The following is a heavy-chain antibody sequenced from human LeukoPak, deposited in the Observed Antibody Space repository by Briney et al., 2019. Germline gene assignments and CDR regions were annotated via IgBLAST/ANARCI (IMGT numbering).Heavy chain of an antibody. CDR3: AREYSSGWHLYYYYDMDV. CDR2: TYYRSKWYN. CDR1: GDSVSSNSAA. D-gene: IGHD6-19*01. J-gene: IGHJ6*02. V-gene: IGHV6-1*01. Sequence: SQTLSLTCAISGDSVSSNSAAWNWIRQSPSRGLEWLGRTYYRSKWYNDYAVSVKSRITINPDTSKNQFSLQLNSVTPVDTAVYYCAREYSSGWHLYYYYDMDVWGQGTTVTVSS.